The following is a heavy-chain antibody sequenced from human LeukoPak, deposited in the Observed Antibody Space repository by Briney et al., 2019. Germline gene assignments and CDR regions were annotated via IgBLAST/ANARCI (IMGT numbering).Heavy chain of an antibody. CDR1: GYTFTSYG. V-gene: IGHV1-18*01. D-gene: IGHD5-12*01. CDR2: ISAYNGYT. Sequence: ASVKVSCKASGYTFTSYGVSWVRQAPGQGLECMGWISAYNGYTHYVQKLQGRVTMTTDTSTNTAYMELRSLRSDDTAVYYCARSFYSGYDFYSYWGQGTLVTVSS. J-gene: IGHJ4*02. CDR3: ARSFYSGYDFYSY.